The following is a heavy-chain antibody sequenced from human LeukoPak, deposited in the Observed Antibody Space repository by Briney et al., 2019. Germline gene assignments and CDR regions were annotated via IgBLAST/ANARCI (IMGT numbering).Heavy chain of an antibody. D-gene: IGHD5-18*01. Sequence: GGSLRLSCAASGFTFSSYSMNWVRLAPGKGLEWLSYISSSGSIYYAGSVQGRFTISRDNVKNSLSLQMNSLRAEDTAVYYCARDRSRYSYGSPYFDYWGQGTLVTVSS. CDR3: ARDRSRYSYGSPYFDY. CDR1: GFTFSSYS. CDR2: ISSSGSI. J-gene: IGHJ4*02. V-gene: IGHV3-48*01.